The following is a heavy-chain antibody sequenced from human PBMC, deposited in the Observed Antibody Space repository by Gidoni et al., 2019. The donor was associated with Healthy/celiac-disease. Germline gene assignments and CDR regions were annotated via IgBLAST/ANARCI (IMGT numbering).Heavy chain of an antibody. CDR3: ARDGDIVVVPAAINHNWFDP. D-gene: IGHD2-2*01. CDR1: GYTFTSYA. V-gene: IGHV1-3*01. Sequence: QVQLVQSGAEVKKPGASVQVSCKASGYTFTSYAMHWVRQAHGQRLEWMGWINAGNGNTKYSQKFQGRVTITRDTSASTAYMELSSLRSEDTAVYYCARDGDIVVVPAAINHNWFDPWGQGTLVTVSS. J-gene: IGHJ5*02. CDR2: INAGNGNT.